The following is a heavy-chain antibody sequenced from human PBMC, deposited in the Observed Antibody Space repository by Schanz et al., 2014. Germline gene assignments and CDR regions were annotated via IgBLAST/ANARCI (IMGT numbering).Heavy chain of an antibody. V-gene: IGHV3-66*01. CDR1: GFTFRSYA. D-gene: IGHD6-19*01. J-gene: IGHJ4*02. CDR3: ARGGYSSGWYDRDIAHFDY. CDR2: IYTDGST. Sequence: EVQLLESGGGLVQPGGSLRLSCIGSGFTFRSYALGWVRQTPGKGLEWVSIIYTDGSTYYADSVRDRFTISRDNSKNMLYLQINNLRAEDTAVYYCARGGYSSGWYDRDIAHFDYWGQGTLVTVSS.